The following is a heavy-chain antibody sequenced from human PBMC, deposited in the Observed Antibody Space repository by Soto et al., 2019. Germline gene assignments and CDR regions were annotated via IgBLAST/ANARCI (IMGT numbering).Heavy chain of an antibody. Sequence: ASVKVSCKASGYTFTSYGISWVRQAPGQGLEWMGWISAYNGNTNYAQKLQGRVTMTTDTSTSTAYMELRSLRSDDTAVYYCARRNDFWSGYSDYCGMDVWGQGTTVTVSS. V-gene: IGHV1-18*04. CDR3: ARRNDFWSGYSDYCGMDV. CDR2: ISAYNGNT. J-gene: IGHJ6*02. D-gene: IGHD3-3*01. CDR1: GYTFTSYG.